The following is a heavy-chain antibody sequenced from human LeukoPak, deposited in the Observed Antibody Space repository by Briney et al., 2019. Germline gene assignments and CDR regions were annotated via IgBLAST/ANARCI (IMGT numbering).Heavy chain of an antibody. J-gene: IGHJ3*02. V-gene: IGHV4-34*01. CDR2: INHSGST. Sequence: SETLSLTCAVYGGSFSGYYWSWIRQPPGKGLKWIGEINHSGSTNYNPSLKSRVTISVDTSKNQFSLKLSSVTAADTAVYYCAREPSQLPEVYDAFDIWGQGTMVTVSS. D-gene: IGHD2-2*01. CDR1: GGSFSGYY. CDR3: AREPSQLPEVYDAFDI.